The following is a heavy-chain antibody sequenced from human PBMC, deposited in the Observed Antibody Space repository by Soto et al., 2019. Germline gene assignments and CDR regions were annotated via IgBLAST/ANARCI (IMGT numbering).Heavy chain of an antibody. D-gene: IGHD2-15*01. CDR2: IKQDGSEK. V-gene: IGHV3-7*01. Sequence: EVQLVESGGGLVQPGGSLRLSCSASGFDFRTLWMTWVRQAPGRGLEWVGNIKQDGSEKNYVDSVKGRFTISRDNAKNSLYLQMNSLRAEDTAVYYCARGDCSGGSCYGALGYWGQGTLVTVSS. CDR1: GFDFRTLW. J-gene: IGHJ4*02. CDR3: ARGDCSGGSCYGALGY.